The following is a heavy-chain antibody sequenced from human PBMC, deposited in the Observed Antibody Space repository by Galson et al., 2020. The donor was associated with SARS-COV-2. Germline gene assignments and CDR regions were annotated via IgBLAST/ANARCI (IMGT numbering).Heavy chain of an antibody. D-gene: IGHD1-26*01. J-gene: IGHJ5*02. CDR3: AGSYYPYNWFDP. V-gene: IGHV3-30*04. CDR2: ISYDGSNK. CDR1: GFTFSSYA. Sequence: GESLEISCAASGFTFSSYAMHWVRQAPGKGLEWVAVISYDGSNKYYADSVKGRFTISRDNSKNTLSLQMNSLRAEDTAVYYCAGSYYPYNWFDPWGQGTLVTVSS.